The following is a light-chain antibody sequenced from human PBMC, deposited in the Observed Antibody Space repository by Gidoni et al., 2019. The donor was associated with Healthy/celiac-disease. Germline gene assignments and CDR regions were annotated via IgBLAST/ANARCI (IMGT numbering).Light chain of an antibody. J-gene: IGKJ2*04. CDR2: GAS. V-gene: IGKV3-20*01. Sequence: EIVLTQSPGTMSLSPGERATLSCRASQSVSSSYLAWYQQKPGQAPRLLIYGASSRATGIPDRFSGSGSWTDFTLTISRLEPEDFAVYYLQQYGSSPLCSFGQGTKLEIK. CDR1: QSVSSSY. CDR3: QQYGSSPLCS.